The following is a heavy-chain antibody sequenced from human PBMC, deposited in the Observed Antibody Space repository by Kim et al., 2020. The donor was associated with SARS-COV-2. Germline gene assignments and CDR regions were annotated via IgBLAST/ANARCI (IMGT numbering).Heavy chain of an antibody. Sequence: GGSLRLSCATSGFTFSAYDMNWVRQAPGKGLEWLSFITKGSTTIYYADSVEGRFTISRDNAKNSLFLQMNSLRDEDTALYYCVRDRMGGAFDMWGQGTMV. V-gene: IGHV3-48*02. CDR2: ITKGSTTI. CDR3: VRDRMGGAFDM. D-gene: IGHD3-16*01. CDR1: GFTFSAYD. J-gene: IGHJ3*02.